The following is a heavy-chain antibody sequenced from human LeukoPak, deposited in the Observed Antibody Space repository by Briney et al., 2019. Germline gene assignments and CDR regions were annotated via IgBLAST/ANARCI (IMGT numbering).Heavy chain of an antibody. CDR1: GFTFSSYW. Sequence: GGSLRLSCVASGFTFSSYWMHWVRLAPGKGLEWVSRIDFETDTTTYAGSVKGRFTISRDNTKNTLYLQMDSLRDEDAAVYYCVRAGSGFDYWGQGTLVTVTS. CDR3: VRAGSGFDY. CDR2: IDFETDTT. J-gene: IGHJ4*02. D-gene: IGHD3-10*01. V-gene: IGHV3-74*01.